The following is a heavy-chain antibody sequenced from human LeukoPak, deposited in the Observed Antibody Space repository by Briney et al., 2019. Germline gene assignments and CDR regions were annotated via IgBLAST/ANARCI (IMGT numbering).Heavy chain of an antibody. CDR2: IYVGDSDT. D-gene: IGHD6-19*01. V-gene: IGHV5-51*01. CDR1: GYSFANYW. Sequence: GESLKISCKGSGYSFANYWIGWVRQMPGKGLEWMGSIYVGDSDTRYSPSFQGHVTISADKSTGTAYLQWGSLQASDTAIYYCARGGIALARYFDFWGQGTLVTVSS. J-gene: IGHJ4*02. CDR3: ARGGIALARYFDF.